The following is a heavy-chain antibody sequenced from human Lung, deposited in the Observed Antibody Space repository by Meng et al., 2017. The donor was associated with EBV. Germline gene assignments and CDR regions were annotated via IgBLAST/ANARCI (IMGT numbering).Heavy chain of an antibody. CDR1: GGSISSYY. D-gene: IGHD2-2*01. Sequence: QVQLQESGPGLVKPSETLSLTCTVSGGSISSYYWSWIRQPPGKGLEWIGQINYSGITNYNLSLKSRVTISVDTSKNQFSLSLNSVTAADTAVYYCARGGTSSAPFDYWGQGTLVTVSS. CDR3: ARGGTSSAPFDY. J-gene: IGHJ4*02. V-gene: IGHV4-59*12. CDR2: INYSGIT.